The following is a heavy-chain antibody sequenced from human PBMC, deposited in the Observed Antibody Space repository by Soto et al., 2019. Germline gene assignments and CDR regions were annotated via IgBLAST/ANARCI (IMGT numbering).Heavy chain of an antibody. D-gene: IGHD2-21*02. V-gene: IGHV4-59*01. Sequence: PSETLSLTCTVSGGSISSYYWSWIRQPPGKGLEWIGYIYYSGSTNYNPSLKSRVTISVDTSKNQFSLKLSSVTAADTAVYYCAGDRCGGDCYSIYYGMDVWGQGTTVTVSS. CDR1: GGSISSYY. CDR2: IYYSGST. J-gene: IGHJ6*02. CDR3: AGDRCGGDCYSIYYGMDV.